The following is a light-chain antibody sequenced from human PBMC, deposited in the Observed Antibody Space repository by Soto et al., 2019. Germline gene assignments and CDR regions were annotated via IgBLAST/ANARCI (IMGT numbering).Light chain of an antibody. CDR2: EVS. CDR3: SSYTSSSTYV. Sequence: QSALTQPASVSGSPGQSITISCTGTSSDVGAYNSVSWYQQHPGKAPKLMIYEVSNRPSGVSDRFSGSKSGNTASLTISGIQAEDEADYYCSSYTSSSTYVFGTGTKLTVL. J-gene: IGLJ1*01. V-gene: IGLV2-14*01. CDR1: SSDVGAYNS.